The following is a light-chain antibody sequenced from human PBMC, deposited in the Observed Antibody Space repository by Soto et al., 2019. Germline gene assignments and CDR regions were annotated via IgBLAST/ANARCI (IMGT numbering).Light chain of an antibody. Sequence: DIVMTQSPLSLPVTPGEPASISCRSSQNLLYSNGYNYLDWYLQKPGQSPHLLIYLGSNRASGVSDRFSGSGSGTNFTLKISRVEAEDVGVYYCMQALQTPRTFGQGTKVEIK. CDR1: QNLLYSNGYNY. J-gene: IGKJ1*01. CDR2: LGS. CDR3: MQALQTPRT. V-gene: IGKV2-28*01.